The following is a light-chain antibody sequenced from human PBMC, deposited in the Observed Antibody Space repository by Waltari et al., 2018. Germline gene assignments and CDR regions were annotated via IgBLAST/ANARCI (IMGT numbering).Light chain of an antibody. Sequence: QSALTQTANGSGSPGQSITISRTGTSSDGGSYKLVAWYQQHPGKAPTLIIYDVNKRPSGVSHRFSGSKSGNTASLTISGLQAADEADYYCCSYAGSAISVFGGGTRLTVL. V-gene: IGLV2-23*02. J-gene: IGLJ3*02. CDR1: SSDGGSYKL. CDR2: DVN. CDR3: CSYAGSAISV.